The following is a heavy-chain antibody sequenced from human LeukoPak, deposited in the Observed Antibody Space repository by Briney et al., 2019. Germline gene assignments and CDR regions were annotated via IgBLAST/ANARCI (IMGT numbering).Heavy chain of an antibody. J-gene: IGHJ5*02. V-gene: IGHV1-2*02. D-gene: IGHD1-26*01. CDR3: ARDRVGATPTNWFDP. Sequence: GASVKVSCKASGYTFTGYYMHWVRQAPGQGLEWMGWINPNSGGTNYAQKFQDRVTMTRDTSISTAYMELSRLRSDDTAVYYCARDRVGATPTNWFDPWGQGTLVTVSS. CDR1: GYTFTGYY. CDR2: INPNSGGT.